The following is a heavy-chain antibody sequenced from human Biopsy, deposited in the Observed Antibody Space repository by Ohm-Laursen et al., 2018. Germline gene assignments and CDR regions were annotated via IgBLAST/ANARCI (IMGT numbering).Heavy chain of an antibody. CDR2: INAKTCDT. CDR1: GYTFTGYH. Sequence: TVTVSCKASGYTFTGYHVHSVRQAPGHGLEWMGWINAKTCDTNYAQKFQGRVTMTRDTSISTAYVDLSSLRSDDTAVYYCTRGGYYYDSLAYYYWFDPWGQGTLVTVSS. J-gene: IGHJ5*02. D-gene: IGHD3-22*01. CDR3: TRGGYYYDSLAYYYWFDP. V-gene: IGHV1-2*02.